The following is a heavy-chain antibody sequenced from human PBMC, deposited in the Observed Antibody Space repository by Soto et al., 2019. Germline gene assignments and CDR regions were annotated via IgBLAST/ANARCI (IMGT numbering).Heavy chain of an antibody. CDR3: ARVYAGSPPYPTTGGMDV. V-gene: IGHV3-48*03. CDR1: GFTFSSYE. Sequence: GSLRLSCAASGFTFSSYEMNWVRQAPGKGLEWVSYISSSGSTIYYADSVKGRFTISRDNAKNSLYLQMNSLRAEDTAVYYCARVYAGSPPYPTTGGMDVWGQGTTVTVSS. J-gene: IGHJ6*02. CDR2: ISSSGSTI. D-gene: IGHD1-26*01.